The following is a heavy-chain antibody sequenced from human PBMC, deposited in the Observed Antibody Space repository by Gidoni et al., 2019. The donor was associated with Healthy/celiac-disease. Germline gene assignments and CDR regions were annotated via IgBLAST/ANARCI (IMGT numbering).Heavy chain of an antibody. J-gene: IGHJ5*02. V-gene: IGHV4-59*01. D-gene: IGHD3-10*01. Sequence: NYNPSLKSRVTISVDTSKNQFSLKLSSVTAADTAVYYCAREVSGGVFTMVRGFDPWGQGTLVTVSS. CDR3: AREVSGGVFTMVRGFDP.